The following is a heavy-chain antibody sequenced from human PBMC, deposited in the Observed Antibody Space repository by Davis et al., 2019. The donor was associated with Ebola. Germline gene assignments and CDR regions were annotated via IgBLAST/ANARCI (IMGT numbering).Heavy chain of an antibody. CDR3: ARGREDYLDY. V-gene: IGHV3-30*09. J-gene: IGHJ4*02. D-gene: IGHD1-26*01. CDR2: ISSDGRNK. Sequence: GESLKISCAASGFTLSIYTMHWVRQAPRKGLEWVAAISSDGRNKHYAYSVRGRVVISRDTSKDTLYLPMSGLRAEDTAVYYCARGREDYLDYWGQGTLVTVSS. CDR1: GFTLSIYT.